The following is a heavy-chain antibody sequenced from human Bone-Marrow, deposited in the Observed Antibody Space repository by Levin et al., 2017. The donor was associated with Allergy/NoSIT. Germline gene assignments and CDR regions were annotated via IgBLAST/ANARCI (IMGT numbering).Heavy chain of an antibody. CDR3: ARGYGAEPFDI. J-gene: IGHJ3*02. V-gene: IGHV4-38-2*01. D-gene: IGHD4/OR15-4a*01. CDR1: GYSISSGYY. Sequence: SQTLSLTCAVSGYSISSGYYCGWSRQPPGKGLEWIGSIYHSGSTYYNPSLKSRVTISVDTSKNQFSLKLSSVTAADTAVYYCARGYGAEPFDIWGQGTMVTVSS. CDR2: IYHSGST.